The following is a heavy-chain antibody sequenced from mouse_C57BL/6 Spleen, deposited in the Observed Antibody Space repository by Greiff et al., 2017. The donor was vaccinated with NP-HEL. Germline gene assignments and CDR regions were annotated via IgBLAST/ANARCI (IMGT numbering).Heavy chain of an antibody. CDR2: IYPGSGNT. J-gene: IGHJ1*03. CDR1: GYSFTSYY. Sequence: VQLQQSGPELVKPGASVKISCKASGYSFTSYYIHWVKQRPGQGLEWIGWIYPGSGNTKYNEKFKGKATLTADTSSSTAYMQLSSLTSEDSAVYYCARSYGGRGGYFDVWGTGTTVTVSS. D-gene: IGHD1-1*01. CDR3: ARSYGGRGGYFDV. V-gene: IGHV1-66*01.